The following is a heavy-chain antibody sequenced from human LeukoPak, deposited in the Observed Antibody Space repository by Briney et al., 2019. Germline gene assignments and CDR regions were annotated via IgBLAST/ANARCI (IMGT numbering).Heavy chain of an antibody. D-gene: IGHD6-13*01. CDR3: ARDQVGLAAAGHDAFDI. CDR2: ISAYNGNT. CDR1: GYTFTSYG. J-gene: IGHJ3*02. Sequence: ASVKVSCKASGYTFTSYGISWVRQAPGQGLEWMGWISAYNGNTNYAQKLQGRVTMTTDTSTSTAYMELRSLRSDDTAVYYCARDQVGLAAAGHDAFDIWGQGTMVTVSS. V-gene: IGHV1-18*01.